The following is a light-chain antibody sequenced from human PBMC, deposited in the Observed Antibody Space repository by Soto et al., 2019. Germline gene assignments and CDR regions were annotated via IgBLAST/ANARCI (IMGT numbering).Light chain of an antibody. Sequence: EIVMTQSAATLSVSHREGANLXCMTSPSVDSNLAWYQQKPGQAPRLLIFGASTRATGIPARFSGSGSGTDFTLTISSLQPEDFATYYCQQLNSYPLTFGGGTKVDI. CDR2: GAS. CDR1: PSVDSN. J-gene: IGKJ4*01. V-gene: IGKV3D-15*01. CDR3: QQLNSYPLT.